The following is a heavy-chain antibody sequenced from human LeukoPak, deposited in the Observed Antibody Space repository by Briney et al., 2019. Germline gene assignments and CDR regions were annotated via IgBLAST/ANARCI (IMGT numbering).Heavy chain of an antibody. CDR3: ATNYDSSGYYFDY. Sequence: GASVKVSCKASGYTFTGYYMHWVRQAPGQGLEWMGWINPNSGGTNYAQKFQGRVTMTRDTSISTAYMELSRLRSDDTAVYYCATNYDSSGYYFDYWGQGTLVTVSS. J-gene: IGHJ4*02. CDR2: INPNSGGT. V-gene: IGHV1-2*02. D-gene: IGHD3-22*01. CDR1: GYTFTGYY.